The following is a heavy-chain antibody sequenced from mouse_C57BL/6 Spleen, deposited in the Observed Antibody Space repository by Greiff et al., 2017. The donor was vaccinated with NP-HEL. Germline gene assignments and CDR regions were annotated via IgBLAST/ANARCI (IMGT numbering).Heavy chain of an antibody. CDR1: GYTFTSYW. Sequence: VQLQQSGAELVKPGASVKMSCKASGYTFTSYWITWVKQRPGQGLEWIGDIYPGSGSTNYNEKFKSKATLTVDTSSSTAYMQLSSLTSEDSAVYYCARVYYGSSLRLWNYWGQGTSVTVSS. CDR3: ARVYYGSSLRLWNY. J-gene: IGHJ4*01. D-gene: IGHD1-1*01. V-gene: IGHV1-55*01. CDR2: IYPGSGST.